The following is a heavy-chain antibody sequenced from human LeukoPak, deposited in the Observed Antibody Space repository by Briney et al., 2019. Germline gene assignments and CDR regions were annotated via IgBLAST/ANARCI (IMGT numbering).Heavy chain of an antibody. Sequence: PGGSLRLSCAASGFTSSSYEMNWVRQAPGKGLEWVSYIRGGGSATYYADSVKGRFTVSRDNAKNSLYLQMNSLRAEDTAVYYCATWYSSGWYLGYWGQGTLVTVSS. D-gene: IGHD6-19*01. CDR2: IRGGGSAT. V-gene: IGHV3-48*03. CDR1: GFTSSSYE. J-gene: IGHJ4*02. CDR3: ATWYSSGWYLGY.